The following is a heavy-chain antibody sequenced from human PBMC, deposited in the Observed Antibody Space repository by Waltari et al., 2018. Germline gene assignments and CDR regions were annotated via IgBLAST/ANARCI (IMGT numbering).Heavy chain of an antibody. CDR1: GFTFSSHW. J-gene: IGHJ5*02. Sequence: EVQLVASGRGLVQPGGSLRPSCSASGFTFSSHWMHWVRQAPGKGLVWVSRINTDGSGTAYADSVRGRFTISRDNAKNTLFLQMNSLRVEDTAVYYCARAYSGKKNPKESWGQGTLVTVSS. CDR2: INTDGSGT. V-gene: IGHV3-74*03. CDR3: ARAYSGKKNPKES. D-gene: IGHD4-4*01.